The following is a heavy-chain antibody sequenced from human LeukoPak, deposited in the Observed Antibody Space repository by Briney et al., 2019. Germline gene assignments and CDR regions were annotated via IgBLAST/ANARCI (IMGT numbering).Heavy chain of an antibody. J-gene: IGHJ3*02. Sequence: ASVKVSCKASGYTFTSYGISWVRQAPGQGLEWIGWISAYNGNTNYAQKLQGRVTMTTDTSTSTAYMELRSLRSDDTAVYYCARDRPILLWFGEPSYGYPTDAFDIWGQGTMVTVSS. CDR1: GYTFTSYG. D-gene: IGHD3-10*01. CDR2: ISAYNGNT. CDR3: ARDRPILLWFGEPSYGYPTDAFDI. V-gene: IGHV1-18*01.